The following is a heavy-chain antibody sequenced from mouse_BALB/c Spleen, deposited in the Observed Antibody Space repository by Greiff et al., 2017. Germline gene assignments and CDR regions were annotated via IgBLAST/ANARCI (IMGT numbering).Heavy chain of an antibody. CDR1: GYSITSGYY. V-gene: IGHV3-6*02. J-gene: IGHJ2*01. Sequence: EVKLVESGPGLVKPSQSLSLTCSVTGYSITSGYYWNWIRQFPGNKLEWMGYISYDGSNNYNPSLKNRISITRDTSKNQFFLKLNSVTTEDTATYYCARIYYDYFIDYWGQGTTLTVSS. CDR2: ISYDGSN. CDR3: ARIYYDYFIDY. D-gene: IGHD2-4*01.